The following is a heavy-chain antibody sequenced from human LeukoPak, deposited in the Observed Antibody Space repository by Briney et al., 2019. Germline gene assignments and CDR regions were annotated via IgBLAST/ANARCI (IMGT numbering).Heavy chain of an antibody. CDR2: ISAYNGNT. V-gene: IGHV1-18*01. J-gene: IGHJ4*02. CDR3: ARDPSYSAVAGMGY. D-gene: IGHD6-19*01. Sequence: ASVKVSCKASGYTFTSYGISWVRQAPGQGLEWMGWISAYNGNTNYAQKLQGRVTMTADTSTSTAYMELRSLRSDDTAVYYCARDPSYSAVAGMGYWGQGTLVTVSS. CDR1: GYTFTSYG.